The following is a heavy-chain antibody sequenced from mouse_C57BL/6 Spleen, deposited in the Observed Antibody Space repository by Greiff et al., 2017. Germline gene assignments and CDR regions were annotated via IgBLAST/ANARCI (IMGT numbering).Heavy chain of an antibody. CDR1: GYTFTDYN. J-gene: IGHJ4*01. Sequence: EVKLLESGPELVKPGASVKMSCKASGYTFTDYNMHWVKQSHGKSLEWIGYINPNNGGTSYNQKFKGKATLTVNKSSSTAYMELRSLTSEDSAVYYCARSRRGAMDYWGQGTSVTVSS. V-gene: IGHV1-22*01. CDR3: ARSRRGAMDY. CDR2: INPNNGGT.